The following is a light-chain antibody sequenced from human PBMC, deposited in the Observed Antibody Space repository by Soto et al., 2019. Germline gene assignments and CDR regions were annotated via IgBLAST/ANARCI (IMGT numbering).Light chain of an antibody. CDR3: SSYTSTMTNV. CDR1: SSDAGGFNS. V-gene: IGLV2-14*03. Sequence: QSVLTQPASVSGSPGQSITISCTGTSSDAGGFNSVSWYQLRPGTAPKLILYDVVDRPSGVSYRFSGSKSGNTASLTISGLQAADEADYFCSSYTSTMTNVFGSGTKLTVL. CDR2: DVV. J-gene: IGLJ1*01.